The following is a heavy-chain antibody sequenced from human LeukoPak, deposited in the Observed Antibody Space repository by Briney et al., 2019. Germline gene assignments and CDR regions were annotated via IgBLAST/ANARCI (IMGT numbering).Heavy chain of an antibody. CDR2: IYTSGST. CDR1: GGSISSYY. CDR3: ARADIDDYVWGSEASDAFDI. V-gene: IGHV4-4*07. J-gene: IGHJ3*02. D-gene: IGHD3-16*01. Sequence: SETLSLTCTVSGGSISSYYWSLIRQPAGKGLEWIGRIYTSGSTNYNPSLKSRVTMSVDTSKNQFSLKLSSVTAADTAVYYCARADIDDYVWGSEASDAFDIWGQGTMVTVSS.